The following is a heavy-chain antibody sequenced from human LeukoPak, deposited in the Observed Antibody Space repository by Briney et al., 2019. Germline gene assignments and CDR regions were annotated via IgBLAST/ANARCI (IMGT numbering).Heavy chain of an antibody. J-gene: IGHJ6*02. CDR3: ARHKLDGDSRYYYYYGMDV. D-gene: IGHD2-21*01. CDR2: MNPKSGNT. CDR1: GYTFTSYD. V-gene: IGHV1-8*01. Sequence: ASVKVSCKVSGYTFTSYDINWVRQATGQGLEWMGWMNPKSGNTGYAQKFQGRVTMTRNTSISTAYMELSSLRSEDTAVYYCARHKLDGDSRYYYYYGMDVWGQGTTVTVSS.